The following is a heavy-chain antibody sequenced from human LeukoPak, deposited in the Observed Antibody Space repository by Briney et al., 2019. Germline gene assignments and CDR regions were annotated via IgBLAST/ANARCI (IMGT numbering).Heavy chain of an antibody. CDR3: ARHGGGGSGGNSGFDY. CDR1: GYSFTYW. V-gene: IGHV5-51*01. Sequence: GESLKISCKGSGYSFTYWIGWVRQMPGKGLEWMGIIYPGDSDTRYGPSFQGQVTISADKSISTAYLQWSSLKASDTAMYYCARHGGGGSGGNSGFDYWGQGTLVTVSS. J-gene: IGHJ4*02. D-gene: IGHD4-23*01. CDR2: IYPGDSDT.